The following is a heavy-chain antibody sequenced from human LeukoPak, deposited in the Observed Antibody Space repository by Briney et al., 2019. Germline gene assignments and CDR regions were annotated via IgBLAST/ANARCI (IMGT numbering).Heavy chain of an antibody. CDR1: GFTFSNYR. D-gene: IGHD3-10*01. J-gene: IGHJ4*02. V-gene: IGHV3-7*01. CDR3: VRESRSGTSY. CDR2: MRQDGSEK. Sequence: GRSLKLSCAASGFTFSNYRMSWVRQAPGKGLEWVANMRQDGSEKQYVDSVKGRFTISRDNAKNSLYLQMNSLRAEDTAVFFCVRESRSGTSYWGQGTLVTVSS.